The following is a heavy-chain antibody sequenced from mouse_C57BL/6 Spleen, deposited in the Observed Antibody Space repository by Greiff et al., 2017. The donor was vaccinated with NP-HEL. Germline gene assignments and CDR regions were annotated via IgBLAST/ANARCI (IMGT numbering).Heavy chain of an antibody. CDR3: VRESRYPYYYAMDY. V-gene: IGHV10-1*01. CDR2: IRSKSNNYAT. Sequence: EVQLVESGGGLVQPKGSLKLSCAASGFSFNTYAMNWVRQAPGKGLEWVARIRSKSNNYATYYADSVKDRFTISRDDSESMLYLQMNNLKTEDTAMDYCVRESRYPYYYAMDYWGQGTSVTVSS. J-gene: IGHJ4*01. CDR1: GFSFNTYA. D-gene: IGHD2-12*01.